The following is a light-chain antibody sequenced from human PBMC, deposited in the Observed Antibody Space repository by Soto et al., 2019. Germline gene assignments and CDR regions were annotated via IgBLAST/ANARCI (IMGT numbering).Light chain of an antibody. V-gene: IGLV2-23*01. CDR1: SSDVGSYNL. CDR3: CSYAGSYV. J-gene: IGLJ1*01. CDR2: EGS. Sequence: SALTQPASVSGSPGPSITFSCTGTSSDVGSYNLVSWYQQHPGKAPKLMIYEGSKRPSGVSNRFSGSKSGNTASLTISGLQAEDEADYYCCSYAGSYVFGTGTKVTVL.